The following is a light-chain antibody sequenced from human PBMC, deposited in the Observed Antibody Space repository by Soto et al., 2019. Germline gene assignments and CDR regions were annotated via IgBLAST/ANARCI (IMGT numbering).Light chain of an antibody. CDR3: QQDSNRPLT. J-gene: IGKJ4*01. V-gene: IGKV3-15*01. CDR2: GAS. CDR1: QSVRSN. Sequence: IVFTQSPATRALYAGERATLSCRASQSVRSNLAWYQQKPGQAPRLLIYGASTRATGIPARFSGSGSGTEFTLTVSSLQSEDFAVYCFQQDSNRPLTFGGGTKVDIK.